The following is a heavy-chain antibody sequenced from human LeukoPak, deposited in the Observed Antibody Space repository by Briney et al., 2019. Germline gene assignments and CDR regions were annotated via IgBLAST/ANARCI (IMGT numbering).Heavy chain of an antibody. J-gene: IGHJ3*02. CDR3: ARYLSGNAFDI. CDR2: VSHSGST. D-gene: IGHD6-25*01. CDR1: GGSISGYY. Sequence: PSETLSLTCTVSGGSISGYYWSWLRQPPGKGLEWIAYVSHSGSTNYNPSLMSRVTMSKDTSKNQFSLKLSSVTAADTAVYYCARYLSGNAFDIWGQGTMVTVSS. V-gene: IGHV4-59*01.